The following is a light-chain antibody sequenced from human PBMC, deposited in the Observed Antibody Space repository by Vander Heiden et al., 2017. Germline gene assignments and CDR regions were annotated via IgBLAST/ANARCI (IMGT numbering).Light chain of an antibody. CDR3: QQYKTSSGT. CDR2: KAS. J-gene: IGKJ1*01. V-gene: IGKV1-5*03. CDR1: QSISTW. Sequence: DIHMTQSPSTLSASVGDRVTITCRASQSISTWVAWYQQKSGKAPKLLIYKASSLESEVPSRFSASGSETEFTFTISSLQPDDFATYYCQQYKTSSGTFGQGTKVEVK.